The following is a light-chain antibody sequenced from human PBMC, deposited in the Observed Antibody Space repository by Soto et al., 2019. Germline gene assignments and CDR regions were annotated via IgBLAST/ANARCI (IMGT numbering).Light chain of an antibody. V-gene: IGKV1-39*01. J-gene: IGKJ2*01. CDR3: QQGHRPPYA. Sequence: DIQMIQSPSSLSASVGDRVTITCRTSHNIREYLNWYQQKPGEAPQLLIYAASSLQSGVPSRFSGSGSETDFTLTIGSLQPEDVATYYCQQGHRPPYAFGQGTKVEIK. CDR1: HNIREY. CDR2: AAS.